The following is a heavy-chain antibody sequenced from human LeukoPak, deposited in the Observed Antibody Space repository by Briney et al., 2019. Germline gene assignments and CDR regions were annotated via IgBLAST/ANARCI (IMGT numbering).Heavy chain of an antibody. CDR2: IYYSGST. CDR1: GGSISSGGYY. CDR3: ARSQFSGNWFDP. J-gene: IGHJ5*02. V-gene: IGHV4-61*08. Sequence: PSETLSLTCAVSGGSISSGGYYWSWIRQPPGKGLEWIGYIYYSGSTNYNPSLKSRVTISVDTSKNQFSLKLTSVTAADTALYYCARSQFSGNWFDPWGQGTLVTVSS.